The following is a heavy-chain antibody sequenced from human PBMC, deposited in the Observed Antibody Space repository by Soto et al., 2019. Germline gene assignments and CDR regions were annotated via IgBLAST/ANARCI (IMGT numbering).Heavy chain of an antibody. CDR1: GFTFRSYH. Sequence: QVQLVESGGGVVQPGRSLRLSCAASGFTFRSYHMHWVRQAPGKGLEWVASISYDENNKYYTDSVKGRFTISRDNSKSTLYLQMNSLRDEDTAVYYCARAMDAAMASKDNWFDPWGQGTLVTVSS. V-gene: IGHV3-30-3*01. J-gene: IGHJ5*02. D-gene: IGHD5-18*01. CDR2: ISYDENNK. CDR3: ARAMDAAMASKDNWFDP.